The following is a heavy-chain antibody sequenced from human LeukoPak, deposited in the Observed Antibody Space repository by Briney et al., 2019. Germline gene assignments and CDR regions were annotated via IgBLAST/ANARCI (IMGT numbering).Heavy chain of an antibody. CDR1: GFTFNTYA. V-gene: IGHV3-30*04. Sequence: GGSLRLSCAASGFTFNTYAMHWVRQAPGKGLEWVSVISYDGSDKYYADSVKGRFTISRDNSKNTLYLQINSLRAEDTAVYYCARGYYGDPSQVYYFDYWGQGTLVTVSS. CDR2: ISYDGSDK. J-gene: IGHJ4*02. CDR3: ARGYYGDPSQVYYFDY. D-gene: IGHD4-17*01.